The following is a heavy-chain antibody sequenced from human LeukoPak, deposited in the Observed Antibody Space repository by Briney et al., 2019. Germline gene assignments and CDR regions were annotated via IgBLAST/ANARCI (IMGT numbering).Heavy chain of an antibody. CDR3: AIITVAADFDY. Sequence: GGSLRLSCAASGFTFSSYWMSWVRQAPGKGLEWVANIKQDGSEKYYVDSVKGRFTISRDNAKNSLYLQMNSLRAEDTAVYYCAIITVAADFDYWGQGTLVTVSS. J-gene: IGHJ4*02. CDR1: GFTFSSYW. CDR2: IKQDGSEK. D-gene: IGHD6-19*01. V-gene: IGHV3-7*01.